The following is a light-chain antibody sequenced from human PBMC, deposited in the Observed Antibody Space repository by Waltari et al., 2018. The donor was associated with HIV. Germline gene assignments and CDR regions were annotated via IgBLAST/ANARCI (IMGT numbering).Light chain of an antibody. V-gene: IGLV2-8*01. CDR3: SSYAGRNNYV. CDR1: SSDVGGYKY. J-gene: IGLJ1*01. CDR2: EVS. Sequence: QSALTQPPSASGSPGQSVTISCTGTSSDVGGYKYVSWYQQHPGKAPKLMIYEVSKRPSGVPYRFSASKSGNTASLTVSGLQAEDEADYYCSSYAGRNNYVFGTGTKVTVL.